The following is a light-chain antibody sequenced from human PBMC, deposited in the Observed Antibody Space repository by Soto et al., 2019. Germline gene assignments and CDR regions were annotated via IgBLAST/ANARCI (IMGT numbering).Light chain of an antibody. CDR3: QQFGGSPPYT. CDR2: GAS. Sequence: EIVLTQSPGTLSLSPGERATLSCRASQSVSSTYLAWYQQKPGQAPRLLIYGASSRATGIPDRFSGSGSGTDFILTISRLETEDFAVYYCQQFGGSPPYTFGRGTKLEIK. J-gene: IGKJ2*01. CDR1: QSVSSTY. V-gene: IGKV3-20*01.